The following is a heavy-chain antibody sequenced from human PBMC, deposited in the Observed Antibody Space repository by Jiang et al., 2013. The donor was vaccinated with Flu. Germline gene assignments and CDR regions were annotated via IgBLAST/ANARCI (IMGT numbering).Heavy chain of an antibody. V-gene: IGHV1-3*04. Sequence: SGAEVKNPGASVKLSCKASGYPLTYSAIHWVRQAPGQGLEWMGWIATDSGNTKYSQNFQGRVTITRDTSANIAYMELNNLRSEDTAVFYXARDRLFFVDFDIWGQGTRVTVSA. CDR1: GYPLTYSA. J-gene: IGHJ3*02. D-gene: IGHD3-16*02. CDR2: IATDSGNT. CDR3: ARDRLFFVDFDI.